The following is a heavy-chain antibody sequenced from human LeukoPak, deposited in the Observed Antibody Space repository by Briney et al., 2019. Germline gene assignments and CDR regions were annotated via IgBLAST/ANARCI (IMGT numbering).Heavy chain of an antibody. J-gene: IGHJ4*02. D-gene: IGHD6-13*01. V-gene: IGHV1-2*02. CDR3: ARAGIAAAGKGRFDY. Sequence: GASVKVSCKASGYTFGAYYMYWVRQAPGQGLEWMGWIRPNSGGTNYAQKFQGRVTMTRDTSISTAYMELSRLRSDDTAVYYCARAGIAAAGKGRFDYWGQGTLVTVSS. CDR2: IRPNSGGT. CDR1: GYTFGAYY.